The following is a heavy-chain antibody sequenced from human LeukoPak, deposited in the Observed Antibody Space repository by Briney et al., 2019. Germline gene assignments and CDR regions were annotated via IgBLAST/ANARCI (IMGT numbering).Heavy chain of an antibody. D-gene: IGHD3-10*02. CDR1: GYTFTSYD. CDR2: SRTSNGRT. CDR3: ARHYHYVREY. Sequence: ASVKVSCKTSGYTFTSYDITWVRKAPGQGLEWMGWSRTSNGRTNYAQKFQGRVTMTTDTSTSTAYMELRSLRSDDTAVYYCARHYHYVREYWGQGTLVTVSS. V-gene: IGHV1-18*01. J-gene: IGHJ4*02.